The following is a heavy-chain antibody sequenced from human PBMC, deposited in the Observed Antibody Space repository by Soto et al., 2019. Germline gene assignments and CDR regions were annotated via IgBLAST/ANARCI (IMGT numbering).Heavy chain of an antibody. CDR1: GGSFSGYY. CDR2: INHSGST. V-gene: IGHV4-34*01. CDR3: ARGSGYSSSWYYFDY. J-gene: IGHJ4*02. Sequence: PSETLSLTCAVYGGSFSGYYWSWIRQPPGKGLEWIGEINHSGSTNYNPPLKSRVTISVDTSKNQFSLKLSSVTAADTAVYYCARGSGYSSSWYYFDYWGQGTLVTVSS. D-gene: IGHD6-13*01.